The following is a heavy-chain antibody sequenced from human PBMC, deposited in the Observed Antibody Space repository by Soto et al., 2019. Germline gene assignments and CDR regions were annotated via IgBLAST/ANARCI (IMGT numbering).Heavy chain of an antibody. V-gene: IGHV1-69*06. CDR3: ATIKQTSYGMEV. CDR2: IIPIFGTA. Sequence: SVKVSCKASGGTFSSYAISWVRQAPGQGLEWMGGIIPIFGTANYAQKFQGRVTITADKSTSTAYMELSSLRSEDTAVYYCATIKQTSYGMEVWGQGTTVTVSS. D-gene: IGHD5-12*01. J-gene: IGHJ6*02. CDR1: GGTFSSYA.